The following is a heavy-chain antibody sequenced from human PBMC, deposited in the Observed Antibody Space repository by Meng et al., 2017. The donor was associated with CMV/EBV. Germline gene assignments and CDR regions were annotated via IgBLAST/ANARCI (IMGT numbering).Heavy chain of an antibody. CDR1: GFTFSSYA. CDR2: ISYDGSNK. Sequence: GESLKTPCAALGFTFSSYAMHWVRQAPGKGPEWVAVISYDGSNKYYADPVKGRFTITRDNSKNTLYLQMNSLRAEDTAVYYCARVTYCTNGVCYVEGFDYWGQGTLVTVSS. CDR3: ARVTYCTNGVCYVEGFDY. D-gene: IGHD2-8*01. J-gene: IGHJ4*02. V-gene: IGHV3-30-3*01.